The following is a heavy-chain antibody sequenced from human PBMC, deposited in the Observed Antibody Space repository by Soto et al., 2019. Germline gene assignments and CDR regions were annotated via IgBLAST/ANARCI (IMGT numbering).Heavy chain of an antibody. J-gene: IGHJ4*02. D-gene: IGHD1-26*01. CDR3: ARGHLKRLVLLHPYDY. Sequence: ASVKVSCKASGYTFTSYDINWVRQATGQGLEWMGWMNPNSGNTGYAQKFQGRVTMTRNTSISTAYMELSSLRSEDTAVYYCARGHLKRLVLLHPYDYWGQGTLVTVSS. V-gene: IGHV1-8*01. CDR1: GYTFTSYD. CDR2: MNPNSGNT.